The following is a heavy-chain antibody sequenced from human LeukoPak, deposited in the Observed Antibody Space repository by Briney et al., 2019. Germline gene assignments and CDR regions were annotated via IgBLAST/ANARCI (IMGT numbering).Heavy chain of an antibody. CDR1: GITFSSYS. D-gene: IGHD3-16*01. CDR2: ISSFSGTI. Sequence: GGSLRLSCVASGITFSSYSMNWVRQAPGKGLEWVSYISSFSGTINYAGSVKRRFTISRDNAKNSLYLQMNSLRAEDTAVYYCARDQGGVGYWGQGTPVTVSS. V-gene: IGHV3-48*01. J-gene: IGHJ4*02. CDR3: ARDQGGVGY.